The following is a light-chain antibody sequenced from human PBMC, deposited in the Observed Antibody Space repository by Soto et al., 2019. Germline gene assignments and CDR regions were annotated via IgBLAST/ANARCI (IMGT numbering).Light chain of an antibody. J-gene: IGKJ1*01. CDR1: QSVSSN. CDR3: QQYYSFPPT. CDR2: GAS. Sequence: EIMMTQSPATLSVSRGEIATRSCRASQSVSSNLAWYQQKPGQAPRLLIYGASTRATRIPARFSGSGSGTDFTLTLSCLQSEDFATYYCQQYYSFPPTFGQGTKV. V-gene: IGKV3-15*01.